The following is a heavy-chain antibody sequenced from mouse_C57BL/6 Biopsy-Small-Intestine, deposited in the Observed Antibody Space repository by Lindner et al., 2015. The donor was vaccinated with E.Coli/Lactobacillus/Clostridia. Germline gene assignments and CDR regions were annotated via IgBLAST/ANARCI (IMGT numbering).Heavy chain of an antibody. CDR3: ARVEGSAPKAATASWI. V-gene: IGHV1-53*01. D-gene: IGHD6-1*01. J-gene: IGHJ3*01. CDR1: GYPFIGYY. CDR2: ISPNSGVT. Sequence: SVKVSCKASGYPFIGYYIEWVRQAPGQGLQWMGRISPNSGVTNYAQSFQGRVTMTRDASITTAYMELSSLRSDDTAIFYCARVEGSAPKAATASWIWGQGSMVTVSS.